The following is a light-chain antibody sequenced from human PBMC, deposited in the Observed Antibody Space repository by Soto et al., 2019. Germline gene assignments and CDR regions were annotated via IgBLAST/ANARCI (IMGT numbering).Light chain of an antibody. J-gene: IGKJ1*01. V-gene: IGKV3-20*01. CDR2: GAS. CDR1: QSVSSNY. CDR3: QQYGSSPTWT. Sequence: ESVLTQSPGTLSLSPGERATLLCRASQSVSSNYLAWYQQKPGQAPRLLIYGASTRATGIPDRFSGSGSGTDFTLTISRLEPEDSAVYYCQQYGSSPTWTFGQGTKVDIK.